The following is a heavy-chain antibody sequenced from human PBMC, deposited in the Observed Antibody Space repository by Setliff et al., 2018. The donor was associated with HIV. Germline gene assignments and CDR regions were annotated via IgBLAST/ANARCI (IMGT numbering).Heavy chain of an antibody. V-gene: IGHV3-48*03. D-gene: IGHD3-16*01. CDR2: ISSSGSSI. J-gene: IGHJ3*02. CDR3: ARDWWGIIDDFDDFDI. CDR1: GFIFSGYE. Sequence: GGSLRLSCAASGFIFSGYEMNWVRQAPGMGLEWVSYISSSGSSIYYADFVKGRFTISRDNAKNTLYLQMNSLRVEDTAVYYCARDWWGIIDDFDDFDIWGQGTMVTVSS.